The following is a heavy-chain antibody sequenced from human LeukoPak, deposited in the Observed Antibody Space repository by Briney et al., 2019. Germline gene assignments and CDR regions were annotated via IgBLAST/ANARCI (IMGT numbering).Heavy chain of an antibody. Sequence: ASVKVSCKASGYIFTDYYMHWVRQAPGQGLEWMGWINPNSGGTNYAQKFQGRVTITRNTSISTAYMELSSLRSEDTAVYYCAREAAAPVRVPDYWGQGTLVTVSS. CDR2: INPNSGGT. CDR1: GYIFTDYY. CDR3: AREAAAPVRVPDY. V-gene: IGHV1-2*02. D-gene: IGHD6-13*01. J-gene: IGHJ4*02.